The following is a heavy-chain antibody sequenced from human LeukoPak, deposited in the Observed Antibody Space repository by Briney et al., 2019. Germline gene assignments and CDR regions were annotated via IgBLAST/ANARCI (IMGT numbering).Heavy chain of an antibody. D-gene: IGHD6-13*01. CDR2: IYYSGST. CDR3: ARVAAAGSVQFDY. V-gene: IGHV4-59*01. Sequence: PSETLSLTCTVSGGSISSYYRSWIRQPPGKGLEWIGYIYYSGSTNYNPSLKSRVTISVDTPKNQFSLKLSSVTAADTAVYYCARVAAAGSVQFDYRGQGTLVTVSS. CDR1: GGSISSYY. J-gene: IGHJ4*02.